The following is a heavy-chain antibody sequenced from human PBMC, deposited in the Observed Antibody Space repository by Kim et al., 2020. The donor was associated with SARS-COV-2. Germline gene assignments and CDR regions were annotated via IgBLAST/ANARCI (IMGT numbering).Heavy chain of an antibody. V-gene: IGHV4-59*13. CDR2: VFSGGNT. Sequence: SETLSLTCTVSGGSIGNFYWSWVRLPPGKELELIGYVFSGGNTNYNPTLKSRVTISVDTSKNLFPLKLRFVCVAATAAYFCARAAGTHGFNYFDHWSQG. CDR3: ARAAGTHGFNYFDH. J-gene: IGHJ4*02. D-gene: IGHD6-19*01. CDR1: GGSIGNFY.